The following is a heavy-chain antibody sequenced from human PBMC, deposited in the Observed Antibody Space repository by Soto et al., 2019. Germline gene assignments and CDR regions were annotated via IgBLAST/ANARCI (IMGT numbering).Heavy chain of an antibody. CDR1: SSYLRSSSYY. CDR2: IYYSGST. V-gene: IGHV4-61*05. Sequence: SEGLSRTDTLFSSYLRSSSYYRVWIRQPPGKGLEWIGYIYYSGSTNYNPSLKSRVTISDDTSTNQFSLTLSSVTAADTALYYCARGWWEREGYVMDVWGQGTTVT. D-gene: IGHD1-26*01. CDR3: ARGWWEREGYVMDV. J-gene: IGHJ6*02.